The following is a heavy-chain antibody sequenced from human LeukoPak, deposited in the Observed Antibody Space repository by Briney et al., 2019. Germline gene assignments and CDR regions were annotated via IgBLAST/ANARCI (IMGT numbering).Heavy chain of an antibody. J-gene: IGHJ4*02. Sequence: GGSMRLSCAASGIIFSNYWMHWVRQAPGKGLVWVSRINRDGSSTSYADSVKGRFTISRDNAKNTLYLQMNSLRAEDTAVYYCARGGGYSYGSFDYWGQGTLVTVSS. CDR2: INRDGSST. D-gene: IGHD5-18*01. CDR1: GIIFSNYW. CDR3: ARGGGYSYGSFDY. V-gene: IGHV3-74*01.